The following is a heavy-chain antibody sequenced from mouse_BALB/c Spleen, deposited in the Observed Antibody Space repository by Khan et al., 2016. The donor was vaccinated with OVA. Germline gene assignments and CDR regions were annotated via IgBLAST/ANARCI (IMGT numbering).Heavy chain of an antibody. J-gene: IGHJ2*01. CDR3: ARWNYRYDGYFDY. Sequence: EVQLQESGPSLVKPSQTLSLTCSVTGDSITSGYWNWIRKFPGNKLEYMGYINYSGSTYYNPSLKSRISITRDTSKNQYYLQLNSVTSEDTATYYGARWNYRYDGYFDYWGQGTTLTVSS. D-gene: IGHD2-14*01. V-gene: IGHV3-8*02. CDR1: GDSITSGY. CDR2: INYSGST.